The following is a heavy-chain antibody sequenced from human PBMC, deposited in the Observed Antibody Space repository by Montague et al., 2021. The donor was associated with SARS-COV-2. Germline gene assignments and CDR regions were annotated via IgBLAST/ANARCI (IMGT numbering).Heavy chain of an antibody. V-gene: IGHV4-39*07. J-gene: IGHJ5*02. Sequence: SETLSLTCTVSGGSISSSSYYWGWIRQPPGKGLEWIGSIYYSGYTHYNPSLKSRVTISVDTSKNHFSLRLSSVAAADTAEYYCARSGSWGIFDPWGQGTLVIVSS. CDR1: GGSISSSSYY. CDR3: ARSGSWGIFDP. D-gene: IGHD6-13*01. CDR2: IYYSGYT.